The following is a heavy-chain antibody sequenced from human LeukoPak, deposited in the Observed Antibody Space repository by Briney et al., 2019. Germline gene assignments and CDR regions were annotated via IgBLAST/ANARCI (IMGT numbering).Heavy chain of an antibody. CDR3: TGGWVIQGPPHFDY. Sequence: PGGSLRLSCAASGFTFRSYVMSWVRQAPGKGLEWVGFIKSKAYGGTTEYAASVKGRFTISRDDSKSIAYLQMNSLKTEDTAVYYCTGGWVIQGPPHFDYWGQGTLVTVSS. D-gene: IGHD1-26*01. CDR2: IKSKAYGGTT. CDR1: GFTFRSYV. V-gene: IGHV3-49*04. J-gene: IGHJ4*02.